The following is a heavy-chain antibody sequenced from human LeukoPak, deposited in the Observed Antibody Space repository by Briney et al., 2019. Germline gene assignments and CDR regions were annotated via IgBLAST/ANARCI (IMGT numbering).Heavy chain of an antibody. D-gene: IGHD6-19*01. CDR3: ARELYSSGSADY. CDR2: IKQDGSEK. CDR1: GFTFSSYA. V-gene: IGHV3-7*01. Sequence: PGGSLRLSCAASGFTFSSYAMSWVRQAPGKGLEWVANIKQDGSEKYYVDSVKGRFTISRDNAKNSLYLQMNSLRAEDTAVYYCARELYSSGSADYWGQGTLVTVSS. J-gene: IGHJ4*02.